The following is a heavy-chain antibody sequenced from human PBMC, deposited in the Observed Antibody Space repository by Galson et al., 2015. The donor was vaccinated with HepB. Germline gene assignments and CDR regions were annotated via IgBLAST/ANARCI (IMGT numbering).Heavy chain of an antibody. D-gene: IGHD1-1*01. CDR2: IKIDGSNK. Sequence: SLRLSCAGSGLTLSGYWMSWVRQAPGKGLEWVANIKIDGSNKYYVDSVEGRFTIYRDNSKNTLYLQMSSLRAEDTAVYYCARGPWGNWLKFDYWGQGTLVTVSS. CDR1: GLTLSGYW. V-gene: IGHV3-7*01. J-gene: IGHJ4*02. CDR3: ARGPWGNWLKFDY.